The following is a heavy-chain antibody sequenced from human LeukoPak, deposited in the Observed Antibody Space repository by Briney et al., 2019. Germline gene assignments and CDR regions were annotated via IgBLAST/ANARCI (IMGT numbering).Heavy chain of an antibody. V-gene: IGHV3-21*01. D-gene: IGHD6-13*01. CDR3: ARDIAAAVYYFDY. J-gene: IGHJ4*02. CDR2: ISSSSSYI. CDR1: GFTFSSYS. Sequence: PGGSLRLSCAASGFTFSSYSMNWVRQAPGKGLEWVSSISSSSSYIYYADSVKGRFTISRDNAKNSLYLQMNSLGAEDTAVYYCARDIAAAVYYFDYWGQGTLVTVSS.